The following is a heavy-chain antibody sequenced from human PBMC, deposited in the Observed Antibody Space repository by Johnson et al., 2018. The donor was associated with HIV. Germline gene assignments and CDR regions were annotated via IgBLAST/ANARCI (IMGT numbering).Heavy chain of an antibody. J-gene: IGHJ3*01. CDR2: IYSGGVT. D-gene: IGHD2-15*01. CDR1: GFTVSSNY. CDR3: AKDPGYCSGGSCYTLIGWGV. V-gene: IGHV3-66*02. Sequence: VQLVESGGGVVQPGGSLRLSCAASGFTVSSNYMSWVRQAPGKGLEWVSIIYSGGVTNYADSVKGRFTISRDNSRDTLSLQMNSLRVEDTAVYDCAKDPGYCSGGSCYTLIGWGVWGQGTMVTVSS.